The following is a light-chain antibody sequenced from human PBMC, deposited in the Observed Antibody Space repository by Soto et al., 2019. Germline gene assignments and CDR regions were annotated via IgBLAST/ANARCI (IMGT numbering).Light chain of an antibody. CDR1: SSDVGGYHS. V-gene: IGLV2-14*01. CDR2: EVS. Sequence: QSALTQPASVSGSPGQSITISCTGNSSDVGGYHSVYWYHHHPGKAPKFIIYEVSNRPSGVSNRFSGSKSGNTASLTFSGLQAKDEAEYYFTSISSRSTSVSGTGTKLTVL. CDR3: TSISSRSTSV. J-gene: IGLJ1*01.